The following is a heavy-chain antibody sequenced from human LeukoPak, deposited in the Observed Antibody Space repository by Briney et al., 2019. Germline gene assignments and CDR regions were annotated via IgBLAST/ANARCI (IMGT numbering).Heavy chain of an antibody. J-gene: IGHJ4*02. CDR3: ARGMVVVPAAIGY. CDR2: ISYDGSNK. Sequence: GGSLRLSCAASGFTFSSYALHWVRQAPGKGLEWVAVISYDGSNKYYADSVKGRFTISRDNSKNSLYLQMNSLRAEDTAVYYCARGMVVVPAAIGYWGQGTLVTVSS. CDR1: GFTFSSYA. D-gene: IGHD2-2*02. V-gene: IGHV3-30-3*01.